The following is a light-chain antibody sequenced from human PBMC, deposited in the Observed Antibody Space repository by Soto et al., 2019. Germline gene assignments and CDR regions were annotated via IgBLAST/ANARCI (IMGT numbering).Light chain of an antibody. CDR3: SSFAGSDNVV. Sequence: QSVLTQPPSESGSHGQSVTISCTGTSSDVGGYFSVSWFQQHPGKAPKLMIYEVNKRPSGVPGRFSGSKSGNTASLTVSGLQTEDEADYYCSSFAGSDNVVFGGGTKVTVL. CDR1: SSDVGGYFS. J-gene: IGLJ2*01. CDR2: EVN. V-gene: IGLV2-8*01.